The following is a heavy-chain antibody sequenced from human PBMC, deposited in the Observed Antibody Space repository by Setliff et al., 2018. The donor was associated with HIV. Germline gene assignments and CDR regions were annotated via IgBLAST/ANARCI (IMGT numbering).Heavy chain of an antibody. Sequence: ASVKVSCKTSGYRFVTCGISWVRQAPGQGLEWMGWISTFNGGTNSAQKFRDRVTLTTDTSTATAYMELKSLKSNDTAVYYCARGGGYRGYDGTLDYWGQGTLVTVSS. D-gene: IGHD5-12*01. CDR3: ARGGGYRGYDGTLDY. V-gene: IGHV1-18*01. J-gene: IGHJ4*02. CDR1: GYRFVTCG. CDR2: ISTFNGGT.